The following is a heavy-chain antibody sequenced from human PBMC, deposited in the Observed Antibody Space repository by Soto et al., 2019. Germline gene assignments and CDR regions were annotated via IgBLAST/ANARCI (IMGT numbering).Heavy chain of an antibody. D-gene: IGHD2-2*01. CDR2: IIPIFGTA. CDR1: GGTFSSYA. CDR3: AREEPGYCSSTSCFSSTRYYYYGMDV. V-gene: IGHV1-69*01. Sequence: QVQLVQSGAEVKKPGSSVKVSCKASGGTFSSYAISWVRQAPGQGLEWMGGIIPIFGTANYAQKFQGRVTITADESTSTAYMELSSLRSEDTAVYCCAREEPGYCSSTSCFSSTRYYYYGMDVWGQGTTVTVSS. J-gene: IGHJ6*02.